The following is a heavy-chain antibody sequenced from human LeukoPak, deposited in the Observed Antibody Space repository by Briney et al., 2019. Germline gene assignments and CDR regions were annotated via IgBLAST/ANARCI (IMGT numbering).Heavy chain of an antibody. CDR2: ISYDGSNK. CDR3: AKPMYYYGSGSYPLFDY. J-gene: IGHJ4*02. D-gene: IGHD3-10*01. Sequence: PGGSLRLSCAASGFSFSSYGMNWVRQAPGKGLEWVAVISYDGSNKYYADSVKGRFTISRDNSKNTLYLQMNSLRAEDTAVYYCAKPMYYYGSGSYPLFDYWGQGTLVTVSS. V-gene: IGHV3-30*18. CDR1: GFSFSSYG.